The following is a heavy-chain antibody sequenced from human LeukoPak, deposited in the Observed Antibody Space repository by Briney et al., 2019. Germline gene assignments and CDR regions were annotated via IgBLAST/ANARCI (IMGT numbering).Heavy chain of an antibody. CDR1: GASISSYY. CDR3: ARRITGDGYLDY. Sequence: SEALSLTCTVSGASISSYYWSWIRQPAGKGLEWIGRIYASGSTNYNPSLKSRVTVSVDTSKNQFSLKLSSVTAADTAVYYCARRITGDGYLDYWGQGTLVTVSS. D-gene: IGHD7-27*01. CDR2: IYASGST. V-gene: IGHV4-4*07. J-gene: IGHJ4*02.